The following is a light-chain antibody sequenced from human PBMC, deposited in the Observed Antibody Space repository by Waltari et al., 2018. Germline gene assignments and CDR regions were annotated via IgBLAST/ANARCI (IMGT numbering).Light chain of an antibody. Sequence: QSVLTQPPSASGTPGQRVTTSCPGSSSNIGSNIVNWYQQPPGTAPNLLIYSNDQRPSGVPDRFSGSKSGTSAYLAISGLHSEDEAEYYCAAWDDSLLGVFGGGTKLTVL. CDR2: SND. CDR3: AAWDDSLLGV. CDR1: SSNIGSNI. V-gene: IGLV1-44*01. J-gene: IGLJ3*02.